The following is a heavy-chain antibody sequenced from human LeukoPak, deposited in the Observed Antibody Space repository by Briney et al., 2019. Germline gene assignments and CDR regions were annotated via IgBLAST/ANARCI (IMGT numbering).Heavy chain of an antibody. CDR1: GSSINNIF. V-gene: IGHV4-59*08. Sequence: SETLSLTCTVSGSSINNIFWTWTRQPTGKGLEWIGYIYSSGSASYNPSIKSRVIISGDTSKNQISLKLTSVTAADTAVYFCARHRDYYDTWGRGTLVTVSS. CDR2: IYSSGSA. CDR3: ARHRDYYDT. J-gene: IGHJ4*01. D-gene: IGHD3-22*01.